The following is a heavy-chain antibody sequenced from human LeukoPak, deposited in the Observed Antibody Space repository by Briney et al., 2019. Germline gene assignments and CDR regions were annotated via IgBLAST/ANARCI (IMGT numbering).Heavy chain of an antibody. CDR2: IKGEIDGGAT. J-gene: IGHJ3*02. V-gene: IGHV3-15*07. CDR3: TTGGSVIVAGTRAFDI. D-gene: IGHD5-12*01. CDR1: GFTFSNTW. Sequence: SGGSLRLSCAASGFTFSNTWMNWVRQAPGKGLEWVGRIKGEIDGGATDYAAPVQDRFTISRDDSQATLYLQMNSLKTEDTAVYYCTTGGSVIVAGTRAFDIWGQGTMVTVSS.